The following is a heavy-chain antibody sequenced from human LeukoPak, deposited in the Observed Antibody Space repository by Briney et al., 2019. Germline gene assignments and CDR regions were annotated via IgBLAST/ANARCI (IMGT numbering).Heavy chain of an antibody. V-gene: IGHV3-21*01. Sequence: GGSLRLSCAASGFTFSSYSMNWVRQAPGKGLEWVSSISSSSSYIYYADSVKGRFTISRDNAKNSLYLQMNSLRAEDTAVHYCPRAFGIEEARLDYWGQGTLATVSS. J-gene: IGHJ4*02. CDR3: PRAFGIEEARLDY. CDR1: GFTFSSYS. CDR2: ISSSSSYI. D-gene: IGHD3-10*01.